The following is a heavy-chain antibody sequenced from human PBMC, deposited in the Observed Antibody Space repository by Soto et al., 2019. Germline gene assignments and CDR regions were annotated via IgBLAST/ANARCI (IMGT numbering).Heavy chain of an antibody. V-gene: IGHV3-48*03. Sequence: DVRLVESGGGFIQPGGSLRLSCAASGFSFEEYEMNWVRQAPGQGLEWVSYISQYGKITYYADSVKGRFTVSRDDAKNSLFLQMDSLRAEDTALYYCARAAWSDEGWDHWGQGILVTVSS. D-gene: IGHD1-26*01. J-gene: IGHJ4*02. CDR2: ISQYGKIT. CDR1: GFSFEEYE. CDR3: ARAAWSDEGWDH.